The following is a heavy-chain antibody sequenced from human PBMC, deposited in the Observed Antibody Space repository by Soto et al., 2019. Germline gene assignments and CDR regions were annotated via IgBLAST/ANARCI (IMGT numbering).Heavy chain of an antibody. V-gene: IGHV3-74*01. CDR2: INSDGSST. CDR1: GFTFSSYW. CDR3: ANSGYSYGPIHS. D-gene: IGHD5-18*01. J-gene: IGHJ4*02. Sequence: GGSLRLSCAASGFTFSSYWMHWVRQAPGKGLVWVSRINSDGSSTSYADSVKGRFTISRDNAKNTLHLQMNSLRAEDTAVYYCANSGYSYGPIHSWGQGTLVTVSS.